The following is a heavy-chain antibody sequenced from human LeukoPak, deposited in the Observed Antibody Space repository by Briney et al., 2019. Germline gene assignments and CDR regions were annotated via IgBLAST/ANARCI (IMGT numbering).Heavy chain of an antibody. CDR1: GFSLSTSGMC. CDR3: ARILDNDSSGYYVFDY. CDR2: IDWDDDK. V-gene: IGHV2-70*11. D-gene: IGHD3-22*01. J-gene: IGHJ4*02. Sequence: ASGPALVXPTQTLTLTCTFSGFSLSTSGMCVSWMRQPPGKALEWLARIDWDDDKYYSTSLKTRLTISKDTSKNQVVLTMTNMDPVDTATYYCARILDNDSSGYYVFDYWGQGTLVTVSS.